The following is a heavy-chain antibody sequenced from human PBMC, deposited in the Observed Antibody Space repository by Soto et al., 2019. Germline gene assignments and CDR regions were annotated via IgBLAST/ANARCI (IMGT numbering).Heavy chain of an antibody. V-gene: IGHV1-46*01. Sequence: ASVKVSCKASGYTFTSYYMHWVRQAPGQGLEWLGIINPSGGSTTYAQKFQGRVTMTRDTSTSTVYMELSSLRSEDTAVYYCARVYCSGGGCYGIDYWGQGTLVTVSS. CDR2: INPSGGST. CDR1: GYTFTSYY. J-gene: IGHJ4*02. D-gene: IGHD2-15*01. CDR3: ARVYCSGGGCYGIDY.